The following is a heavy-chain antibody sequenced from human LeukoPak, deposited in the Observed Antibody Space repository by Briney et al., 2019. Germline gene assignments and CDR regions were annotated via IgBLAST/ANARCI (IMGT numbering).Heavy chain of an antibody. CDR2: IYSGGST. V-gene: IGHV3-53*01. CDR3: ARGSDRYYDILTGYSPGAFDI. Sequence: PGGSLRLSCAASGLTFSSYAMSWVRQAPGKGLEWVSVIYSGGSTYYADSVKGRFTISRDNSKNTLYLQMNSLRAEDTAVYYCARGSDRYYDILTGYSPGAFDIWGQGTMVTVSS. D-gene: IGHD3-9*01. CDR1: GLTFSSYA. J-gene: IGHJ3*02.